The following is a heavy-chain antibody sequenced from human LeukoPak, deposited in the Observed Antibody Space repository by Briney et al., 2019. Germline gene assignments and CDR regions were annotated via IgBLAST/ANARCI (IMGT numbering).Heavy chain of an antibody. CDR2: ISGSGGST. Sequence: GGSLRLSCAASGFTFSSCAMSWVRQAPGKGLEWVSVISGSGGSTYYADSVKGRFTISRDNSKNSLYLQMNSLRAEDTAVYYCASGTYYYGTGSPYGMAVCGQGTTVTVSS. D-gene: IGHD3-10*01. J-gene: IGHJ6*02. V-gene: IGHV3-23*01. CDR1: GFTFSSCA. CDR3: ASGTYYYGTGSPYGMAV.